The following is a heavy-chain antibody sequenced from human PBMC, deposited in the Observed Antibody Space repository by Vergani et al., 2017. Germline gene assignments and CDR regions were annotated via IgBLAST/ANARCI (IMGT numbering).Heavy chain of an antibody. V-gene: IGHV3-21*04. CDR3: ATAPMGYYGSGSYLDN. J-gene: IGHJ4*02. CDR2: ISSSSSYI. Sequence: EVQLVESGGGLVQPGGSLRLSCAASGFTFSDHYMDWVRQAPGKGLEWVSSISSSSSYIYYADSVKGRFTISRDNAKNSLYLQMNSLRAEDTAVYYCATAPMGYYGSGSYLDNWGQGTLVTVSS. D-gene: IGHD3-10*01. CDR1: GFTFSDHY.